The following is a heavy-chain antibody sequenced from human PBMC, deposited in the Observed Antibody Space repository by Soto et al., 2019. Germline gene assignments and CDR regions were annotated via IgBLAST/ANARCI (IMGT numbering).Heavy chain of an antibody. CDR2: IYNSGTT. J-gene: IGHJ4*02. CDR1: GDSVNSGTYY. D-gene: IGHD3-9*01. V-gene: IGHV4-61*01. Sequence: SETLSLTCTVSGDSVNSGTYYWSWIRQPPGKGLEWIGYIYNSGTTKYNPSLKSRVTISVDTSKNQFSLNLSSVTAEDTAVYYCASILTGYYRGWPQNWGQGTLVTVSS. CDR3: ASILTGYYRGWPQN.